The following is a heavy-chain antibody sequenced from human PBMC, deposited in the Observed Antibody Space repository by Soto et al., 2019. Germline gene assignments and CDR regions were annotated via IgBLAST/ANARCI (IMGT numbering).Heavy chain of an antibody. D-gene: IGHD6-13*01. CDR1: GFTFTTYG. CDR2: IRYDGSNK. CDR3: VRGGDSGWWILDS. Sequence: QVQLVESGGGVVQPGRSLRLSCTVSGFTFTTYGMHWVRQAPGKGLEWVAIIRYDGSNKYYADSVKGRFTISRDNSKNTVYLQMNSLRGEDTALYYCVRGGDSGWWILDSWGQGSLVSVSS. J-gene: IGHJ4*02. V-gene: IGHV3-33*01.